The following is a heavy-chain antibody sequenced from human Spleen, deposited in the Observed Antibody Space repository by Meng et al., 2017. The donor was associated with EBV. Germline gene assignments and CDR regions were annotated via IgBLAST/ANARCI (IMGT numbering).Heavy chain of an antibody. CDR1: GGRFTVYN. J-gene: IGHJ4*02. CDR2: INHRGST. CDR3: ARGMVAAASLDW. D-gene: IGHD2-2*01. V-gene: IGHV4-34*01. Sequence: WGSVCFNSLGTLSLPWHTTGGRFTVYNWSWFRQSPGKGLEWIGEINHRGSTNYKPSLKSRVTISVDTSKNQFSRNLTSVTAADTAVYYCARGMVAAASLDWWGQGTLVTVSS.